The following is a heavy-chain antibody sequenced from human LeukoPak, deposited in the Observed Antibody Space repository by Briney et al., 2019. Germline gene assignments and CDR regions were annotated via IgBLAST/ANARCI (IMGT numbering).Heavy chain of an antibody. D-gene: IGHD3-9*01. V-gene: IGHV4-39*01. J-gene: IGHJ6*03. CDR3: ARLLSYDILTDNYYKYYMDV. CDR1: GDSLKSNNYY. CDR2: IHHTGST. Sequence: PSETLSLTCNVSGDSLKSNNYYWGWIRQSPEKGLEWIGSIHHTGSTYYNPSLNGRLSMSVDTSNSQFALKVTSVTAADTAVYYCARLLSYDILTDNYYKYYMDVWGKGTTVTVSS.